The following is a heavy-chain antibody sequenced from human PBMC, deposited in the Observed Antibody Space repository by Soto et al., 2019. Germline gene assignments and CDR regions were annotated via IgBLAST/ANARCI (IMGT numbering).Heavy chain of an antibody. Sequence: TLSLTCTVSGGSISSGGYYWSWIRQHPGKGLEWIGYIYYSGSTYYNPSLKSRVTISVDTSKNQFSLKLSSVTAADTDVYYCARDSSRGFDYWGQGTLATVYS. CDR2: IYYSGST. CDR1: GGSISSGGYY. V-gene: IGHV4-31*03. CDR3: ARDSSRGFDY. J-gene: IGHJ4*02. D-gene: IGHD6-13*01.